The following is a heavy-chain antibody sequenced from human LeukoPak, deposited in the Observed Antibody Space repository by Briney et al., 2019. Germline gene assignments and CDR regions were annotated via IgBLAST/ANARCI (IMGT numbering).Heavy chain of an antibody. J-gene: IGHJ4*02. Sequence: GGSLRLSCAASGFTVDSNYLSWVRQAPGKGLEWVSTIYTGGNTYYAASVKGRFTISRDFSKNTVFLYMNSLRAEDTAMYYCARGDDSGYYDYFDYWGQGALVTVSS. D-gene: IGHD3-22*01. CDR3: ARGDDSGYYDYFDY. CDR2: IYTGGNT. V-gene: IGHV3-53*01. CDR1: GFTVDSNY.